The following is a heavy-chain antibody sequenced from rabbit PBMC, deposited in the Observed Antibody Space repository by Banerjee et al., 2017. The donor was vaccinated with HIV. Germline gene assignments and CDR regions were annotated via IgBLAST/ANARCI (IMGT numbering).Heavy chain of an antibody. J-gene: IGHJ4*01. CDR1: GFSFSSSYW. V-gene: IGHV1S45*01. Sequence: QQQLEESGGGLVKPGGTLTLTCTASGFSFSSSYWIWWARQAPGKGLEWIACMDVGSSTRTYYASWAKGRFTISKSTSLNTVDLKMTSLTAADTATYFCARVAGYAGYGPYNYFNLWGPGTLVTVS. CDR2: MDVGSSTRT. D-gene: IGHD7-1*01. CDR3: ARVAGYAGYGPYNYFNL.